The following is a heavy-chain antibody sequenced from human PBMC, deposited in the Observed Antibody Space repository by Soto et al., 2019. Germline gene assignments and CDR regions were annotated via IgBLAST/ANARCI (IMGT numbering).Heavy chain of an antibody. V-gene: IGHV4-59*04. CDR2: IYYSGST. CDR1: GGSISRYY. Sequence: SETLSLTCTVSGGSISRYYWSWIRQPPGKGLEWIGSIYYSGSTYYNPSLKSRVTMSEETSKNQFSLKLRSMTAADTAVYYCANGYYDFRYWGQGTLVTVSS. CDR3: ANGYYDFRY. D-gene: IGHD3-3*01. J-gene: IGHJ4*02.